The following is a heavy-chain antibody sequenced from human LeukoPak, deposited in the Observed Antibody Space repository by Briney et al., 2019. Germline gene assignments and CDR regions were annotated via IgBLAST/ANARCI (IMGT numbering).Heavy chain of an antibody. CDR1: GFTFNIYA. Sequence: GGSLRLSCAASGFTFNIYAMTWVRQAPGKGLEWVSAISGSGGSTYYAESVKGRFTISRDNSKNTLYLQMNGLRDEDTAVYYCAKDRGVCSAGSCYWCYFFDSWGQGTLVTVSS. D-gene: IGHD2-15*01. CDR2: ISGSGGST. J-gene: IGHJ4*02. V-gene: IGHV3-23*01. CDR3: AKDRGVCSAGSCYWCYFFDS.